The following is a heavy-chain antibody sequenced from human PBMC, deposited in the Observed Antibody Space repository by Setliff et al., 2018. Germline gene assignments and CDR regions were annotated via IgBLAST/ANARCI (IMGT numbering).Heavy chain of an antibody. CDR3: SPYLVS. CDR1: GGTFSSYG. J-gene: IGHJ4*02. D-gene: IGHD2-21*01. Sequence: GESLKVSCKASGGTFSSYGMHWVRQAPGKGLEWVAFIRYDGSNKYYADSVKGRFTISRDNSKNTLYLQMNSLRVDDTAVYYCSPYLVSWGQGALVTVSS. V-gene: IGHV3-30*02. CDR2: IRYDGSNK.